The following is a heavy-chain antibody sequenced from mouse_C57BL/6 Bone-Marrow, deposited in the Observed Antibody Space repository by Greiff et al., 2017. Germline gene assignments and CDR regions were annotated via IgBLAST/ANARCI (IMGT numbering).Heavy chain of an antibody. CDR2: FHPYNDDT. D-gene: IGHD1-2*01. V-gene: IGHV1-47*01. J-gene: IGHJ3*01. Sequence: LVEPGAELVKPGASVKMSCKASGYTFTTYPIEWMKQNHGKSLEWIGNFHPYNDDTKYNEKFKGKATLTVEKSSSTVYLELSRLTSDDSAFYYCARRVHGPREFAYWGQGTLVTVSA. CDR3: ARRVHGPREFAY. CDR1: GYTFTTYP.